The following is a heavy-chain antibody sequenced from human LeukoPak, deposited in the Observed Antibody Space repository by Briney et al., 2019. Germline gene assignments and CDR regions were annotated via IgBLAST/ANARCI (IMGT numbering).Heavy chain of an antibody. V-gene: IGHV3-33*01. CDR3: ARSRIYGDPNLGAFDI. CDR2: IWYDGSNK. CDR1: GFTFSSYG. D-gene: IGHD4-17*01. J-gene: IGHJ3*02. Sequence: PGWSLRLSCAASGFTFSSYGMHWVRQAPGKGLEWVAVIWYDGSNKYYADSVKGRFTISRDNSKNTLDLQMNSLRAEDTAVYYCARSRIYGDPNLGAFDIWGQGTMVTVSS.